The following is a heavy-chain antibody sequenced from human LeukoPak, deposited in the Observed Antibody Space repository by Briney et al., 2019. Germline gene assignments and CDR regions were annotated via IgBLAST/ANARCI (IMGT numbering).Heavy chain of an antibody. D-gene: IGHD6-19*01. Sequence: SVKVSCKASGGTFSSYAISWVRQAPGQGLEWMGGIIPIFGTANYAQKFQGRVTITADESTSTAYMELSGLRSEDTAVYYCATRGSSGWYYFDYWGQGTLVTVSS. V-gene: IGHV1-69*13. CDR3: ATRGSSGWYYFDY. CDR1: GGTFSSYA. J-gene: IGHJ4*02. CDR2: IIPIFGTA.